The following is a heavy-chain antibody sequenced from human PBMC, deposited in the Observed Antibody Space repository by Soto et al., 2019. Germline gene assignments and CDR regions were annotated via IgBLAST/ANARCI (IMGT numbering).Heavy chain of an antibody. Sequence: SGGSLRLSCAASGFTFSSYSMNWVRQAPGKGLEWVSSISSSSSYIYYADSVKGRFTISRENAKNSLYLQMNSLRAEDTALYYCATQTYFYDSSGYYYGAYYYYGMAVWGQGTTVTVSS. D-gene: IGHD3-22*01. CDR2: ISSSSSYI. CDR1: GFTFSSYS. V-gene: IGHV3-21*01. CDR3: ATQTYFYDSSGYYYGAYYYYGMAV. J-gene: IGHJ6*02.